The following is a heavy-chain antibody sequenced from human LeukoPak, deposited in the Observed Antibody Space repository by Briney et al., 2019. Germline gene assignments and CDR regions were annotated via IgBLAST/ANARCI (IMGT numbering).Heavy chain of an antibody. CDR1: GFTFSSYG. V-gene: IGHV3-30*03. D-gene: IGHD1-20*01. Sequence: PGGSLRLSCAVSGFTFSSYGMHWVRQAPGKELEWVAVISYDGSNKYYADSVKGRFTISRDNSKNTLYLQMNSLRAEDTAVYYCARAEITGTTGGMDVWGQGTTVTVSS. CDR2: ISYDGSNK. J-gene: IGHJ6*02. CDR3: ARAEITGTTGGMDV.